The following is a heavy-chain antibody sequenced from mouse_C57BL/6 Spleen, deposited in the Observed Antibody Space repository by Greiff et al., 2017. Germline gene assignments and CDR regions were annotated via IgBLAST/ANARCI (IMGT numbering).Heavy chain of an antibody. Sequence: QVQLQQSGPELVKPGASVKLSCKASGYTFTSYDINWVKQRPGQGLEWIGWIYPRDGSTKYNEKFKGKATLTVDTSSSTAYMELHSLTSEDSAVYFCAREGGYGNSSSFAYWGQGTLVTVSA. CDR1: GYTFTSYD. D-gene: IGHD1-1*01. J-gene: IGHJ3*01. V-gene: IGHV1-85*01. CDR2: IYPRDGST. CDR3: AREGGYGNSSSFAY.